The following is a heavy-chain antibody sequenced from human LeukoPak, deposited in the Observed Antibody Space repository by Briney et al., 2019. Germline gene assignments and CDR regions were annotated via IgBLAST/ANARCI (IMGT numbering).Heavy chain of an antibody. CDR1: GFSLSTSGIR. CDR2: IAWDDDK. Sequence: ESGPALVKPTQTLTLTCTFSGFSLSTSGIRVRWIRQSPGKALEWLARIAWDDDKFYSTSLKTRLTISKDTSKNQVVLTMTNMDPVDTATYYCARMAQDYGGDCYSGLYYFDYWGQGTLVTVSS. J-gene: IGHJ4*02. V-gene: IGHV2-70*04. CDR3: ARMAQDYGGDCYSGLYYFDY. D-gene: IGHD2-21*02.